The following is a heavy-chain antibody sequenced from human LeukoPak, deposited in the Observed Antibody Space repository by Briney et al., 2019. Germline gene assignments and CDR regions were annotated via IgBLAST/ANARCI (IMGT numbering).Heavy chain of an antibody. CDR2: IYYSGST. D-gene: IGHD3-16*01. Sequence: SETLSLTCTVSGGSISSYYWSWIRQTPGKGLEWVGYIYYSGSTNYNPSLKSRVTISVYPSKIQFSLKLSSVTAADTAVYYCARVWGVTRYYMDVWGKGTTVTVSS. CDR1: GGSISSYY. CDR3: ARVWGVTRYYMDV. V-gene: IGHV4-59*01. J-gene: IGHJ6*03.